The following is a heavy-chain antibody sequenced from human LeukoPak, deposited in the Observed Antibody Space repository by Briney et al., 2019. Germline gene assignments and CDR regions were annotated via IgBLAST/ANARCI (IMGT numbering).Heavy chain of an antibody. CDR2: INPHSGGS. CDR3: ASEAVAGRHDAFDI. J-gene: IGHJ3*02. Sequence: ASVKVSCKASGYTFTAYYMHWVRQAPGQGLEWMGWINPHSGGSNYAQKFQGRVTMTRDTSISTAYMELSRLRSDDTAVYYCASEAVAGRHDAFDIWGQGTMVTVSS. V-gene: IGHV1-2*02. CDR1: GYTFTAYY. D-gene: IGHD6-19*01.